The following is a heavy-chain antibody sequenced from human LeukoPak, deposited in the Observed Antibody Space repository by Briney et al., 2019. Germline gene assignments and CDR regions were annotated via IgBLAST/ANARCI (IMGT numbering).Heavy chain of an antibody. CDR3: ARGRVTTVVTPVDY. CDR2: INPNSGGT. J-gene: IGHJ4*02. V-gene: IGHV1-2*02. CDR1: GYTFTGYY. D-gene: IGHD4-23*01. Sequence: ASVKVSCKASGYTFTGYYMHWVRQAPGQGLEWMGWINPNSGGTNYAQKFQSRVTMTRDTSISTAYMELSRLRSDDTAVYYCARGRVTTVVTPVDYWGQGTLVTVSS.